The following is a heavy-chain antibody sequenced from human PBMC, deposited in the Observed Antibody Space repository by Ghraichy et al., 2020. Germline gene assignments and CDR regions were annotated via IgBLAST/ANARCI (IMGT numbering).Heavy chain of an antibody. CDR1: GGSFSGYY. V-gene: IGHV4-34*01. Sequence: SETLSLTCAVYGGSFSGYYWSWIRQPPGKGLEWIGEINHSGSTNYNPSLKSRVTISVDTSKNQFSLKLSSVTAADTAVYYCARGGWLQFGWFDPWGQGTLVTVSS. J-gene: IGHJ5*02. CDR3: ARGGWLQFGWFDP. CDR2: INHSGST. D-gene: IGHD5-24*01.